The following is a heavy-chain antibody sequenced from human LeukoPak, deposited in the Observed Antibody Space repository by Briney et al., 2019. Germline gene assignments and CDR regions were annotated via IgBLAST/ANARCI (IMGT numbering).Heavy chain of an antibody. CDR3: AKGGYGSGSYHDL. J-gene: IGHJ3*01. Sequence: GESLKISCAASGFTFSDYYMTWIRQAPGKGLESISYISSSGVYTNYADSVKGRFTISRDNAKNSLYLQMNSLRAEDTALYYCAKGGYGSGSYHDLWGQGTMVTVSS. V-gene: IGHV3-11*06. CDR1: GFTFSDYY. D-gene: IGHD3-10*01. CDR2: ISSSGVYT.